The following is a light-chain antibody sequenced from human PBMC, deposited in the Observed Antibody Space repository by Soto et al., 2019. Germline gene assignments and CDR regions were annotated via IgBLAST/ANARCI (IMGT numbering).Light chain of an antibody. V-gene: IGKV1-5*01. CDR1: QSVTTG. Sequence: DIQMTQSPSTLSASIGDRVTITCRASQSVTTGLAWYQQKPGTAPKLLIYDVSNLEGGVPSRFSGSGSGTEFTLTISSLQPDDFATYHCQQYQTYATTTFGQGTKVDIK. CDR3: QQYQTYATTT. CDR2: DVS. J-gene: IGKJ1*01.